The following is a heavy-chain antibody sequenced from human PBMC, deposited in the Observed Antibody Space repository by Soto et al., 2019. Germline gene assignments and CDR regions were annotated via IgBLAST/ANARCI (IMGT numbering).Heavy chain of an antibody. J-gene: IGHJ4*02. D-gene: IGHD4-17*01. CDR2: TNTKSGYT. V-gene: IGHV1-8*01. CDR1: GYTFTSYD. CDR3: ARTDGDLDY. Sequence: QVQLVQSGAEVKKPGASVKVSCKASGYTFTSYDINWVRQATGQGLEWMGWTNTKSGYTGYAQKFQGRLTMTRDSSISTAYMELNSLRSEDTAVYYCARTDGDLDYWGQGTLVTVSS.